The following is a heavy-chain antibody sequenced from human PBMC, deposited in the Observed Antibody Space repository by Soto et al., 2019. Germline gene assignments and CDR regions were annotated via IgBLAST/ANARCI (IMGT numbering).Heavy chain of an antibody. V-gene: IGHV3-23*01. CDR3: AKDRAYDFWSGEFDY. J-gene: IGHJ4*02. CDR2: ISGSGGST. D-gene: IGHD3-3*01. Sequence: GGSLRLSCAASGFTFSSYAMSWVRQAPGKGLEWVSAISGSGGSTYYADSVKGRFTISRDNSKNTLYLQMNSLRAEDTAVYYCAKDRAYDFWSGEFDYWGQGTLVTVSS. CDR1: GFTFSSYA.